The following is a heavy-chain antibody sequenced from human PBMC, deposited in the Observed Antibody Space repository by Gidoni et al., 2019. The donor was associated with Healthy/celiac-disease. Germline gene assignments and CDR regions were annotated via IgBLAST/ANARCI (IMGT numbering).Heavy chain of an antibody. V-gene: IGHV3-13*01. D-gene: IGHD2-2*01. CDR1: GFTFSSYD. Sequence: EVQLVESGGGLVQPGGSLRLSCAASGFTFSSYDMHWVRPAQGNGLEWGSAIGTAGDTYYPGSVKGRFTISRENAKNSLYLQMNSLRAGDTAVYYCARGSYCSSTSCYGGYPRGIYYYYGMDVWGQGTTVTVSS. CDR3: ARGSYCSSTSCYGGYPRGIYYYYGMDV. CDR2: IGTAGDT. J-gene: IGHJ6*02.